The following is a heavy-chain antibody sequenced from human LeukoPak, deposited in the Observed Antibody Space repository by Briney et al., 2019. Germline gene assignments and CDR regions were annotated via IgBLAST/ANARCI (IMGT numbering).Heavy chain of an antibody. CDR3: ARDALPSSPCYFDY. V-gene: IGHV1-2*02. D-gene: IGHD1-26*01. J-gene: IGHJ4*02. CDR1: GYTFTDYY. CDR2: INPNSGGT. Sequence: ASVKVSCKASGYTFTDYYIHWVRQAPGQGLEWMGWINPNSGGTNYAQKFQGRVAMTRDTSISIAYMELSRLRSDDTAVYYCARDALPSSPCYFDYWGQGTLVTVSS.